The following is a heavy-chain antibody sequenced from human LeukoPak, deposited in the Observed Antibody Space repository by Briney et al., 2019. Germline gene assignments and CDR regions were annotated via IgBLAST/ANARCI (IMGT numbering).Heavy chain of an antibody. CDR2: INPNSGGT. V-gene: IGHV1-2*02. CDR3: ARGSPIVLMVYAYAFDI. CDR1: GYTFTCYY. Sequence: GASVKVSCKASGYTFTCYYTHWVRQAPGQGLEWMGWINPNSGGTNYAQKFQGRVTMTRDTSISTAYMELSRLRSDDTAVYYCARGSPIVLMVYAYAFDIWGQGTMVTVSS. D-gene: IGHD2-8*01. J-gene: IGHJ3*02.